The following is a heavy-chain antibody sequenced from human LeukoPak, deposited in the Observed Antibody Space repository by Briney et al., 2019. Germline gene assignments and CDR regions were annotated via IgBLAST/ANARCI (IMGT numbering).Heavy chain of an antibody. CDR2: INPHSGDT. D-gene: IGHD2-15*01. CDR3: ARSKKFCRGGSCDFDS. CDR1: GYTFTGYY. Sequence: ASVKVSCKASGYTFTGYYIHWVRQAPGQGLEWMGRINPHSGDTNSAQKFQGRVTATRDTSISTAYMELSRLTSDDTAVYFCARSKKFCRGGSCDFDSWGRGTLVTVSS. V-gene: IGHV1-2*06. J-gene: IGHJ4*02.